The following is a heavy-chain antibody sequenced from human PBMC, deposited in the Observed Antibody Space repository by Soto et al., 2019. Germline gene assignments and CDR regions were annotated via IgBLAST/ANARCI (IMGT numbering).Heavy chain of an antibody. CDR3: TRHPNLYSGSYP. CDR2: IYPGDSDT. D-gene: IGHD1-26*01. V-gene: IGHV5-51*01. J-gene: IGHJ5*02. CDR1: GYNFTTYW. Sequence: EVQLVQSGAEVKKPGESLKISCKASGYNFTTYWIGWVRQMPGKGLEWMGIIYPGDSDTRYSPSFQGQVTISADKSISTADLQWSTLKASDTAMYFCTRHPNLYSGSYPWGQGTLVTVSS.